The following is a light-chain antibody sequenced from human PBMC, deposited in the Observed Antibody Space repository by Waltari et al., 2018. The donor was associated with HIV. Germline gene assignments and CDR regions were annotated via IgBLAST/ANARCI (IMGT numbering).Light chain of an antibody. CDR3: QTWDTGPWV. J-gene: IGLJ3*02. Sequence: QLLLTQSPSASASLGASVKLTCPLSSGHSTYAIAWLQHQPEKGPRFLMKLNNDGSHTRGDGIPDRFSGSSSGAERYLTISSLQSEDEADYYCQTWDTGPWVFGGGTKLTVL. CDR1: SGHSTYA. CDR2: LNNDGSH. V-gene: IGLV4-69*01.